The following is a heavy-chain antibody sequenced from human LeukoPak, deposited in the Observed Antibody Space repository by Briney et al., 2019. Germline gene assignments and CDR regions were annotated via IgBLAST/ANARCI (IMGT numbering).Heavy chain of an antibody. Sequence: ASVKVSCKASGYTFNNYGVSWVRQAPGQGLEWVGWISPKNGNANYAQRLLGRVTMTTDTSTNTAYMELRSLSFDDTAVYYCARDHEYLQKYWFDTWGQGTLVTVSS. CDR1: GYTFNNYG. V-gene: IGHV1-18*01. D-gene: IGHD6-6*01. CDR3: ARDHEYLQKYWFDT. J-gene: IGHJ5*02. CDR2: ISPKNGNA.